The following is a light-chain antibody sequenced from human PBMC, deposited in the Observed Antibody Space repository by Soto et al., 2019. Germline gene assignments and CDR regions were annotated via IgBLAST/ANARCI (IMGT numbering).Light chain of an antibody. Sequence: EIVLTQSPGTLSFSPGERATLSCRASQSVSSNFLAWYQQRPGLAPRLLIHGASDRATGIPDRFSGGGSETEFTLTISSLQSEDYAIYYCQQYNNWPPWTFGQGTKVDIK. CDR2: GAS. CDR3: QQYNNWPPWT. J-gene: IGKJ1*01. CDR1: QSVSSN. V-gene: IGKV3D-15*01.